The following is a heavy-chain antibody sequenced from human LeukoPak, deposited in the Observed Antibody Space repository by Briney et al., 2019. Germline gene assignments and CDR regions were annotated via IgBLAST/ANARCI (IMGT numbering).Heavy chain of an antibody. J-gene: IGHJ5*02. D-gene: IGHD4-23*01. CDR3: ARDEYGGNSENNWFDP. Sequence: PSETLSLTCTVSGGSISSSSYYWGWIRQPPGKGLEWIGSIYYSGSTYYNPSLKSRVTISVDTSKNQFSLKLSSVTAADTAVYYCARDEYGGNSENNWFDPWGQGTLVTVSS. CDR2: IYYSGST. CDR1: GGSISSSSYY. V-gene: IGHV4-39*07.